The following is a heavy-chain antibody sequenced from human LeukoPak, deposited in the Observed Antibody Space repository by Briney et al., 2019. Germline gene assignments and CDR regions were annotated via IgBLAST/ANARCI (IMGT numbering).Heavy chain of an antibody. D-gene: IGHD2-2*01. J-gene: IGHJ4*02. CDR3: ARFSCSSTSCYRFDY. Sequence: SETLSLTCAVSGHSISSVYYWGWIRPPPREGLEWMGSIYQSGSTYYNPSLKSRVTISVDTSKNHFSLKLSSVTAADPGVYYCARFSCSSTSCYRFDYWGQGTLVTVSS. V-gene: IGHV4-38-2*01. CDR2: IYQSGST. CDR1: GHSISSVYY.